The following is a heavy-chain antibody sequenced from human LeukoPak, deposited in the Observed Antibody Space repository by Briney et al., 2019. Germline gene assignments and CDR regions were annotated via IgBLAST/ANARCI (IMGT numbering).Heavy chain of an antibody. CDR3: AKQHSFSYGDFDY. CDR2: IYYSGST. Sequence: SETLSLTCTVSGGSISSYYWSWIRQPPGKGLEWIGYIYYSGSTNYNPSLKSRVTISVDTSKNQFSLKLSSVTAADTAVYYCAKQHSFSYGDFDYWGQGTLVTVSS. D-gene: IGHD5-18*01. J-gene: IGHJ4*02. V-gene: IGHV4-59*01. CDR1: GGSISSYY.